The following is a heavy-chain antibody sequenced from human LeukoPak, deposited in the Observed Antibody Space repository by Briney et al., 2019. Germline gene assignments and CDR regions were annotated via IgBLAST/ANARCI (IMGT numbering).Heavy chain of an antibody. J-gene: IGHJ4*02. V-gene: IGHV1-46*03. CDR1: GYTFTSYY. CDR3: ARVMGYYTMAY. CDR2: INPSGGST. D-gene: IGHD3-3*01. Sequence: AAVKVSCKASGYTFTSYYMHWVRQAPGQGLEWVGIINPSGGSTSYAQKFQGRVTMTRDTSTSTVYMELSSLRSEDTAVYYCARVMGYYTMAYWGQGTLVTVSS.